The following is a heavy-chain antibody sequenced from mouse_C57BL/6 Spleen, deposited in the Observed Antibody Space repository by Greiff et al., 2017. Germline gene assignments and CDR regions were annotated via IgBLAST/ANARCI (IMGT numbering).Heavy chain of an antibody. Sequence: QVQLQQPGAELVKPGASVKLSCKASGYTFTSYWMHWVKQRPGQGLEWIGYINPSSGYTKYNQKFKDKATLTADKSSSTAYMQLSSLTSEDSAVYYCARTTVVPFDYWGQGTTLTVSS. V-gene: IGHV1-7*01. CDR2: INPSSGYT. CDR3: ARTTVVPFDY. CDR1: GYTFTSYW. D-gene: IGHD1-1*01. J-gene: IGHJ2*01.